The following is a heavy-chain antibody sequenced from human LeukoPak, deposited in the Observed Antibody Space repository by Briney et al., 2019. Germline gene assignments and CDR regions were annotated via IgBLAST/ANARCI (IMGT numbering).Heavy chain of an antibody. Sequence: GGSLRLSCAASGLTFSDYFMSWIRQAPGKGLEWVSSISSSSSYIYYADSVKGRFTISRDNAKNSLYLQMNSLRAEDTAVYYCARRIVGATRGYFDYWGQGTLVTVSS. CDR2: ISSSSSYI. CDR3: ARRIVGATRGYFDY. D-gene: IGHD1-26*01. V-gene: IGHV3-11*06. J-gene: IGHJ4*02. CDR1: GLTFSDYF.